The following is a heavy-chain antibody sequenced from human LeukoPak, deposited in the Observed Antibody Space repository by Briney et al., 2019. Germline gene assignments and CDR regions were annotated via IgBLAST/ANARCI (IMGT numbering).Heavy chain of an antibody. V-gene: IGHV3-23*01. CDR1: GFTFSSYA. CDR2: ISGSGGST. CDR3: AKDRRYYYDSSLSPY. Sequence: GGSLRLSCAASGFTFSSYAMSWVRQAPGKGLEWVSAISGSGGSTYYADSVKGRFTISRDNSKNTLYLQMNSLRAEDTAVYYCAKDRRYYYDSSLSPYWGQGTQVIVSS. J-gene: IGHJ4*02. D-gene: IGHD3-22*01.